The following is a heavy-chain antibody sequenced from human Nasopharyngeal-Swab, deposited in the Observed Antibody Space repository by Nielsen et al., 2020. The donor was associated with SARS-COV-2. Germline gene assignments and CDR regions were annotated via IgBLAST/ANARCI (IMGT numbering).Heavy chain of an antibody. J-gene: IGHJ3*02. V-gene: IGHV1-2*06. D-gene: IGHD3-22*01. Sequence: WVREAPGQGLEGMGRINTNSGGTNYAQKFQGRVTMTRDTSISTAYMELSRLRSDDTAVYYCARDRGTSDYDSSGYDAFDIWGQGTMVTVSS. CDR3: ARDRGTSDYDSSGYDAFDI. CDR2: INTNSGGT.